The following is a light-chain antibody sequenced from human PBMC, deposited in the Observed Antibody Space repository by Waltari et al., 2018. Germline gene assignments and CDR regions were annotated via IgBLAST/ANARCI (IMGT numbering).Light chain of an antibody. CDR1: QSVLYSSNNKNY. Sequence: DIVMTQSPDSLAVPLGGRATINCKSSQSVLYSSNNKNYLAWYQQKPGQPPKLLIYWASTRESGVPDRFSGSGSGTDFTLTISSLQAEDVAVYYCQQYYTSPWTFGQGP. CDR2: WAS. CDR3: QQYYTSPWT. J-gene: IGKJ1*01. V-gene: IGKV4-1*01.